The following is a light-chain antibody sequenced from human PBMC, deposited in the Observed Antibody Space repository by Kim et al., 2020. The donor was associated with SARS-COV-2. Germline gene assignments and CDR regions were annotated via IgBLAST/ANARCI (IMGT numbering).Light chain of an antibody. CDR3: QKYNDWPYT. J-gene: IGKJ2*01. V-gene: IGKV3-15*01. CDR2: DVS. Sequence: IVMTQSPATLSVSPGERATLSCRASQSVSSNLAWYQQKPGQAPRLLIFDVSTGATDVPARFIGSGSGTEFTLTISSLQSEDFAVYYCQKYNDWPYTFGQGTKLEI. CDR1: QSVSSN.